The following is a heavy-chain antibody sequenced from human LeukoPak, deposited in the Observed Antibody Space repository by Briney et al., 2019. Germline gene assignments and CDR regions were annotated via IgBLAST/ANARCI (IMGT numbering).Heavy chain of an antibody. CDR1: GYTFTSYG. CDR3: ARVDVAAAGHAPFDY. V-gene: IGHV1-18*01. D-gene: IGHD6-13*01. CDR2: ISAYNGNT. J-gene: IGHJ4*02. Sequence: ASVKVSCKASGYTFTSYGISWVRQAPGQGLEWMGWISAYNGNTNYAQKFQGRVTITADESTSTAYMELSSLRSEDTAVYYCARVDVAAAGHAPFDYWGQGTLVTVSS.